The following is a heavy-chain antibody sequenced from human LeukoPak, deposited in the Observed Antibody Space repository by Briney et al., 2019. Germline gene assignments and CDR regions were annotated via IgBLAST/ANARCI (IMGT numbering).Heavy chain of an antibody. CDR3: ASILLWFGELGAGNWFDP. Sequence: SETLSLTCTVSGGSISNSSYYWGWIRQPPGKGLEWIGSIYYSGSTYYNPSLKSRVTISVDTSKNQFSLKLSSVTAADTAVYYCASILLWFGELGAGNWFDPWGQGTLVTVSS. CDR2: IYYSGST. CDR1: GGSISNSSYY. V-gene: IGHV4-39*07. J-gene: IGHJ5*02. D-gene: IGHD3-10*01.